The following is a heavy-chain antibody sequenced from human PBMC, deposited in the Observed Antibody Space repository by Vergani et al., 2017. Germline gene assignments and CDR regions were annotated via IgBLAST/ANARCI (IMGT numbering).Heavy chain of an antibody. V-gene: IGHV3-73*02. J-gene: IGHJ4*02. CDR1: GFTFSGSA. Sequence: EVQLVESGGGLVQPGGSLKLSCAASGFTFSGSAMHWVRQASGKGLEWVGRIRSKANSYATAYAASVKGRFTISRDDSKNTAYLQMNSLKTEDTAVYYCASPRGYHKSYYFDYWGQGTLVTVSS. D-gene: IGHD5-12*01. CDR2: IRSKANSYAT. CDR3: ASPRGYHKSYYFDY.